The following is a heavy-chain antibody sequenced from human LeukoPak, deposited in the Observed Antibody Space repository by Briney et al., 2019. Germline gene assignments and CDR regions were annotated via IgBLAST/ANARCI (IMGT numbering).Heavy chain of an antibody. Sequence: SVKVSCKASGGTCSSYAISWVRQAPGQGLEWMGGIIPIFGTANYAQKLQGRVTITADESTSTAYMELSSLRSEDTALYYCARDRPRFLEPYYFDYWGQGTLVTVSS. D-gene: IGHD3-3*01. V-gene: IGHV1-69*13. CDR2: IIPIFGTA. CDR1: GGTCSSYA. CDR3: ARDRPRFLEPYYFDY. J-gene: IGHJ4*02.